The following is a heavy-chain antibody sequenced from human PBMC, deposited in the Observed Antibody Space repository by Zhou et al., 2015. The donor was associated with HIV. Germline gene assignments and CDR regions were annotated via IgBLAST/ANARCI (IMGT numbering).Heavy chain of an antibody. D-gene: IGHD1-14*01. J-gene: IGHJ6*03. CDR3: ARGDRTYYYSSYYMDV. Sequence: VQLVESGGGLVQPGRSLRLSCTASGFTFGDYAMSWFRQAPGKGLEWVALISYDGRETDYADSVKGRLTISRDSSKNTLYLQMNSLRGDDTATYHCARGDRTYYYSSYYMDVWGKGTTVTVSS. CDR1: GFTFGDYA. CDR2: ISYDGRET. V-gene: IGHV3-30*04.